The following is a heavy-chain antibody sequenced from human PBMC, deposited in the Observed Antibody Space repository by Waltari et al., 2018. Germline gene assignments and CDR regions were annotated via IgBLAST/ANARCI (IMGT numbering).Heavy chain of an antibody. V-gene: IGHV4-34*01. Sequence: QVQLQQWGAGLLKPSETLSLTCAVYGGSFSGYYWSWIRQPPGKGLEWMGEINHSGSTNDNPSRKSGVTISVDTSKNQFSRKLSSVTAADTAVYYCARTNRIQLWLRTPFDYWGQGTLVTVSS. CDR3: ARTNRIQLWLRTPFDY. CDR2: INHSGST. J-gene: IGHJ4*02. CDR1: GGSFSGYY. D-gene: IGHD5-18*01.